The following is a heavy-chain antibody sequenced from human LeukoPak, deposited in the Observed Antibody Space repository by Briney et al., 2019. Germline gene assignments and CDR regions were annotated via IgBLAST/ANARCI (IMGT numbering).Heavy chain of an antibody. CDR2: IYYSGST. CDR1: GGSISSGDYY. CDR3: ARDQGLVGETTPY. Sequence: PSEPLSLTCTVSGGSISSGDYYWSWIRQPPGKGLEWIGYIYYSGSTYYNPSLKSRVTISVDTSKNQFSLKLSSVTAADTAVYYCARDQGLVGETTPYWGQGTLVTVSS. D-gene: IGHD1-26*01. V-gene: IGHV4-30-4*01. J-gene: IGHJ4*02.